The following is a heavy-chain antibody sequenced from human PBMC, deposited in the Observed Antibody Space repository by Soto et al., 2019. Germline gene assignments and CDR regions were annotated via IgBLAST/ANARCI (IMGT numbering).Heavy chain of an antibody. Sequence: SETLSLTCIVSGGSITSYHWSWIRQFPGKGLEWIAYTSYTGNTNYNPSLQSRVTISMDTSKNQFSLKLSSVTAADTAVYYCARGDYDILTGYYFYGMDVWGQGTTVTVSS. V-gene: IGHV4-59*01. D-gene: IGHD3-9*01. J-gene: IGHJ6*02. CDR2: TSYTGNT. CDR3: ARGDYDILTGYYFYGMDV. CDR1: GGSITSYH.